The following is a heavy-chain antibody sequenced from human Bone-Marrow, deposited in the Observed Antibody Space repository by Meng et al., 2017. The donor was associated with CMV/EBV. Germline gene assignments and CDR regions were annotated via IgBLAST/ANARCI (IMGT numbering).Heavy chain of an antibody. J-gene: IGHJ4*02. CDR3: ARGPPAPRRVYYFDY. CDR1: GYTFTGYY. Sequence: ASVKVSCKASGYTFTGYYMHWVRQAPGQGLEWMGWINPNSGGTNYAQKFQGRVTMTRDTSISTAYMELSRLKSDDTAVYFCARGPPAPRRVYYFDYWGQGTLVTVSS. D-gene: IGHD6-13*01. CDR2: INPNSGGT. V-gene: IGHV1-2*02.